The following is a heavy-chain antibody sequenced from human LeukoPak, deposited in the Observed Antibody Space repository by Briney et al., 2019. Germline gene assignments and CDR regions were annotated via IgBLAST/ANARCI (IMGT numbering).Heavy chain of an antibody. Sequence: GGSLRLSCAVSGFTVSSNYMGWVRQAPGKGLEWVSVIYRDGSTDYADSVKGRFTISRDNSKNSLYLQMNSLRVEDTAVYYCARVLSDSSGWYHFDYWGQRTLVTVSS. V-gene: IGHV3-53*01. D-gene: IGHD6-19*01. J-gene: IGHJ4*02. CDR3: ARVLSDSSGWYHFDY. CDR1: GFTVSSNY. CDR2: IYRDGST.